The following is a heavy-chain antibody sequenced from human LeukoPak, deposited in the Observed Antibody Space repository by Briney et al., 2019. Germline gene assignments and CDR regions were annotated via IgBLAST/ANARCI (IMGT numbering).Heavy chain of an antibody. CDR3: ARGTHHDWNDQPWYYYHYMDV. V-gene: IGHV1-8*03. D-gene: IGHD1-1*01. J-gene: IGHJ6*03. CDR1: GGTFSSYA. CDR2: MNPNSGNT. Sequence: ASVKVSCKASGGTFSSYAISWVRQATGQGLEWMGWMNPNSGNTGYAQKFQGRVTITRNTSISTAYMELSSLRSEDTAVYYCARGTHHDWNDQPWYYYHYMDVWGKGTTVTVSS.